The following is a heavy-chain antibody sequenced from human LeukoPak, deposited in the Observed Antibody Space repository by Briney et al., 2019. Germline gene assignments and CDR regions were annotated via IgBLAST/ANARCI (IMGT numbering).Heavy chain of an antibody. D-gene: IGHD2-15*01. Sequence: ASVKVSCKASGYTFTGYYMHWVRQAPGQGREGMGWINPNSGGTNYAQKFQGRVTMTRDTSISTAYMELSRLRSDDTAVYYCARDLGVVVAATRRSLGYWGQGTLVTVSS. CDR2: INPNSGGT. CDR1: GYTFTGYY. V-gene: IGHV1-2*02. J-gene: IGHJ4*02. CDR3: ARDLGVVVAATRRSLGY.